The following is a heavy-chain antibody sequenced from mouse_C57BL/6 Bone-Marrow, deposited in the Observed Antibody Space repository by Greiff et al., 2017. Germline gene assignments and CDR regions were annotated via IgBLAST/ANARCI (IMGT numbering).Heavy chain of an antibody. CDR3: ERHAPPPTVVADYYAMDY. J-gene: IGHJ4*01. CDR1: GFSFNTYA. CDR2: IRSKSNNYAT. V-gene: IGHV10-1*01. Sequence: EVQGVESGGGLVQPKGSLKLSCAASGFSFNTYAMNWVRQAPGKGLEWVARIRSKSNNYATYYADSVKDRFTISRDDSESMRYLQMNNLKTEDTAMYYCERHAPPPTVVADYYAMDYWGQGTSVTVSS. D-gene: IGHD1-1*01.